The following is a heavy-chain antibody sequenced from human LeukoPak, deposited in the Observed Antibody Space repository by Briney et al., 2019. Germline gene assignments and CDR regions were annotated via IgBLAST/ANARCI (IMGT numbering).Heavy chain of an antibody. Sequence: GGSLRLSCAASGFTFSNSAMNWVRQAPGKGLEWVSGIDRNGDSTGYADSVEGRFTISRDNAKNSLYLQMDSLRAEDTALYYCARGHKGGDGADACDIWGHGTMVTVSS. CDR2: IDRNGDST. J-gene: IGHJ3*02. V-gene: IGHV3-20*04. CDR1: GFTFSNSA. D-gene: IGHD5-24*01. CDR3: ARGHKGGDGADACDI.